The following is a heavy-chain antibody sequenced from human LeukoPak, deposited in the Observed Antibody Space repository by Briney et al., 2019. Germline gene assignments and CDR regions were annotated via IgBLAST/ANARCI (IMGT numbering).Heavy chain of an antibody. CDR1: GFTFSKYI. CDR3: VSVAWLAAN. CDR2: ISVPGSDT. Sequence: GGSLRLSCADSGFTFSKYIMNWIRRAPGKGLEWISYISVPGSDTNYADSVKGRFTISRDNAKNSLYLQMNNLRAEDTAVYYCVSVAWLAANWGQGTLVTVSS. V-gene: IGHV3-11*03. J-gene: IGHJ4*02. D-gene: IGHD5-12*01.